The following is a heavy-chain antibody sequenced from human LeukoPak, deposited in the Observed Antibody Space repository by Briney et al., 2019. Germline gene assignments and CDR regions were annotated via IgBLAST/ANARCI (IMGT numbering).Heavy chain of an antibody. CDR3: ARDPVFPVRGVMGFDY. D-gene: IGHD3-10*01. CDR1: GGTFSSYA. CDR2: IIPIFGTA. V-gene: IGHV1-69*13. J-gene: IGHJ4*02. Sequence: KPGSVKVSCKASGGTFSSYAISWVRQAPGQGLEWMGGIIPIFGTANYAQKFQGRVTITADESTSTAYMELSSLRSEDTAVYYCARDPVFPVRGVMGFDYWGQGTLVTVSS.